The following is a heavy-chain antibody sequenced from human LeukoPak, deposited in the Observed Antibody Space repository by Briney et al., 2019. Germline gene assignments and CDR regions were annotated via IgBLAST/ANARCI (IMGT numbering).Heavy chain of an antibody. CDR3: ARGVDTAMVDFDY. V-gene: IGHV5-51*01. D-gene: IGHD5-18*01. CDR1: GYSFTSYW. CDR2: IYPGDSDT. J-gene: IGHJ4*02. Sequence: GESLKISCKGSGYSFTSYWIGWVRQMPGKGLEWMGVIYPGDSDTRYSPSFQGQVTISADKSISTAYLQWSSLKASDTAMYYCARGVDTAMVDFDYWGQGTLVTVSS.